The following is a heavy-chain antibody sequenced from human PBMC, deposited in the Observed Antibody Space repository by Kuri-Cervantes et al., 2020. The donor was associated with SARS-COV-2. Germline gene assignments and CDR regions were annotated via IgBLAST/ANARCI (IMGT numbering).Heavy chain of an antibody. J-gene: IGHJ6*03. V-gene: IGHV1-69*13. CDR2: IIPIFGTA. D-gene: IGHD3-22*01. CDR3: ASEEIVAVRGKNYYYYYMDV. Sequence: SVKVSCKASGYTFTSYGISWVRQAPGQGPEWMGRIIPIFGTANYAQKFQGRVTITADESTSTAYMELSSLRSEDTAVYYCASEEIVAVRGKNYYYYYMDVWGKGTTVTVSS. CDR1: GYTFTSYG.